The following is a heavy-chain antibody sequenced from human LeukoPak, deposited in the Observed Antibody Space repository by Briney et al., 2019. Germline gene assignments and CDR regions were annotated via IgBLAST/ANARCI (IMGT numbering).Heavy chain of an antibody. CDR1: GGTFSSYA. Sequence: ASVKVSCKASGGTFSSYAISWVRQAPGQGLEWMGRIIPIFGTANYAQKFQGRVTITTDESTSTAYMELSSLRSEDTAVYYCAGGYVDYGDNWLDPWGQGTLVTVSS. D-gene: IGHD4-17*01. V-gene: IGHV1-69*05. CDR3: AGGYVDYGDNWLDP. CDR2: IIPIFGTA. J-gene: IGHJ5*02.